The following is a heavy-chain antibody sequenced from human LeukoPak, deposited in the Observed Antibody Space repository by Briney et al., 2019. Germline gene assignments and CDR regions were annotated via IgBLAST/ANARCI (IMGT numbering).Heavy chain of an antibody. CDR2: IYSGGST. J-gene: IGHJ6*02. Sequence: GGSLRLSCAASGFTVSSNYVSWVRQAPGKGLEWVSLIYSGGSTYYVDSVKGRFTISRDNSKNTLYLQMNSLRAEDTAVYYCASRDKGYYYGMDVWGQGTTVTVSS. D-gene: IGHD5-24*01. CDR3: ASRDKGYYYGMDV. CDR1: GFTVSSNY. V-gene: IGHV3-66*01.